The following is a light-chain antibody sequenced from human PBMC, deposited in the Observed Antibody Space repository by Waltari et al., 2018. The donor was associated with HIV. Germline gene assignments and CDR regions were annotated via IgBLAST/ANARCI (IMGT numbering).Light chain of an antibody. CDR2: DRN. J-gene: IGLJ2*01. Sequence: QSALTQPRSVSGSPGQSVTIPCTGTSSDVGLYKYVSWYQQHPGKVPTLLIYDRNDRPSGVPDRFSGSQSGTTASLTISGLQAEDEAFYYCCSYAGSYTLIFGGGTKLTVL. CDR3: CSYAGSYTLI. CDR1: SSDVGLYKY. V-gene: IGLV2-11*01.